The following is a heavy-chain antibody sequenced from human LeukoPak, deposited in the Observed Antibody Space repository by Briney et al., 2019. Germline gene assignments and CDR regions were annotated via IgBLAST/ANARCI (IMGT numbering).Heavy chain of an antibody. D-gene: IGHD3-16*01. CDR1: GGSISSYY. V-gene: IGHV4-59*01. CDR3: ARGPPGEPRRPYNWFDP. J-gene: IGHJ5*02. Sequence: SETLSLTCTVSGGSISSYYWSWIRQPPGKGLEWIGYIYYSGSANYNPSLKSRVTISVDTSKNQFSLKLSSVTAADTAVYYCARGPPGEPRRPYNWFDPWGQGTLVTVSS. CDR2: IYYSGSA.